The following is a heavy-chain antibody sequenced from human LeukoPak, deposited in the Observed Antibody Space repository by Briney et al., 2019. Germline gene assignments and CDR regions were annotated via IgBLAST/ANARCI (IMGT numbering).Heavy chain of an antibody. V-gene: IGHV3-11*01. CDR1: GFTFTDYY. CDR2: INIGGTNR. Sequence: GGSLRLSYAASGFTFTDYYMSWIRQAPGKGLEWLSYINIGGTNRHYADSVKGRSDISRDNAKKSLYLEMNNLRAEDTAVYYCAIDGAGFDTWGQGVLVTVSS. CDR3: AIDGAGFDT. J-gene: IGHJ5*02.